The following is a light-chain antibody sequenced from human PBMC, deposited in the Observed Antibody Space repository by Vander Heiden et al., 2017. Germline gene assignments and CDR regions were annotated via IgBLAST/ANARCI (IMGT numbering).Light chain of an antibody. Sequence: EIVMTPSSAYLAVSLGERATNNTYNLAWYQQKPGQPPKLLLNWASTRESGVPDRFSGSGSGTDFTLTISSLQAEDVAVYYCQQSSTAPLTFGGGTKVEIK. V-gene: IGKV4-1*01. CDR2: WAS. J-gene: IGKJ4*01. CDR1: NTYN. CDR3: QQSSTAPLT.